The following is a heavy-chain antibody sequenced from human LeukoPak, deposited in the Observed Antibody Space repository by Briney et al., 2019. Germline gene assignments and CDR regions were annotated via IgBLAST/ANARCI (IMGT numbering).Heavy chain of an antibody. D-gene: IGHD4-11*01. Sequence: PSETLSLTCTVSGYSISSGYYWGWIRQPPGKGLEWIGTIYRSGGTYYNPSLKRRVTISVDTSKNQFSLRLSSVTAADTAVYYCARNAGDYTKPSDYWGQGTLVTVSS. CDR3: ARNAGDYTKPSDY. J-gene: IGHJ4*02. V-gene: IGHV4-38-2*02. CDR1: GYSISSGYY. CDR2: IYRSGGT.